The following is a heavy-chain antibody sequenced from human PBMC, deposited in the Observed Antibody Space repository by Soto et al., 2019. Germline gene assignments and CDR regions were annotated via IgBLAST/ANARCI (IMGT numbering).Heavy chain of an antibody. V-gene: IGHV1-18*01. Sequence: ASVKVSCKASGYTFTSYGISWVRQAPGQGLEWMGWISAYNGNTNYAQKLQGRVTMTTDTSTSTAYMELRSLRSDDTAVYYCARDLITIFGVVITTYYYYAMDVWGQGTTVTVSS. D-gene: IGHD3-3*01. CDR3: ARDLITIFGVVITTYYYYAMDV. CDR2: ISAYNGNT. J-gene: IGHJ6*02. CDR1: GYTFTSYG.